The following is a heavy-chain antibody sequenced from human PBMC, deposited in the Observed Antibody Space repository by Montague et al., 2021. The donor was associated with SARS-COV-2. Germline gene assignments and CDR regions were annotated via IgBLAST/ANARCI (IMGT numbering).Heavy chain of an antibody. Sequence: SETLSLTCAVSGGSFSRYYWSWIRQPPGKGLEWIGEISQSGNTKYNPSLQSRVSISLDTSRNQFSLKVSSVTAADTAIHYCARDRVPPDYGDAFDLWGQGTLVTVSS. V-gene: IGHV4-34*01. D-gene: IGHD4/OR15-4a*01. J-gene: IGHJ3*01. CDR1: GGSFSRYY. CDR2: ISQSGNT. CDR3: ARDRVPPDYGDAFDL.